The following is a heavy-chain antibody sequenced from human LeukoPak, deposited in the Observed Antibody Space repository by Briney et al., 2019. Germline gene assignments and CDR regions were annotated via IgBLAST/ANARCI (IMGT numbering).Heavy chain of an antibody. Sequence: SETLSLTCTVSGGTIRSSSYYWGWNSQPPGKGLEWIGSIYYSGSTYYNPSLKSRVTISVDTSKNQFSLKLSSVTAADTAVYYCARPSEYSYGNNWFDPWGQGTLVTVSS. CDR2: IYYSGST. J-gene: IGHJ5*02. V-gene: IGHV4-39*01. CDR1: GGTIRSSSYY. CDR3: ARPSEYSYGNNWFDP. D-gene: IGHD5-18*01.